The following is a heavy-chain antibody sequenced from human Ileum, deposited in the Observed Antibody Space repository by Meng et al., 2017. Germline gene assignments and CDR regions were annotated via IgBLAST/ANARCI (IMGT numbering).Heavy chain of an antibody. J-gene: IGHJ4*02. CDR3: ARDHWGSLDY. CDR1: GGSGSSSGYQ. CDR2: AST. Sequence: QGPLEGSGPGLVTPSDTLSLLCAVSGGSGSSSGYQWGWIRQPPGKGLEWIGYASTNYNPSLKSRVTISVDTSKNQFSLKLTSVTAADTAVYYCARDHWGSLDYWGQGVLVTVSS. V-gene: IGHV4-61*08. D-gene: IGHD7-27*01.